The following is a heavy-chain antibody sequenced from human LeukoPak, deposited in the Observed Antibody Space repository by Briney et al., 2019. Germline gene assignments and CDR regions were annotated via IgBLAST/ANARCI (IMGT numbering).Heavy chain of an antibody. V-gene: IGHV3-23*01. CDR1: GFTFSSYA. Sequence: PGGSPRLSCAASGFTFSSYAMSWVRQAPGKGLEWVSAISGSGGSTYYADSVKGRFTISRDNSKNTLYLQMNSLRAEDTAVYYCAKDRYSSSWYYGYYMDVWGKGTTVTVSS. D-gene: IGHD6-13*01. CDR3: AKDRYSSSWYYGYYMDV. J-gene: IGHJ6*03. CDR2: ISGSGGST.